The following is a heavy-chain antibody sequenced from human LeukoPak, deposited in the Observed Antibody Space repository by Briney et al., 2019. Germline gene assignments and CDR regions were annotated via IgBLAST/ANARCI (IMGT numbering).Heavy chain of an antibody. CDR1: GFTFSSYA. V-gene: IGHV3-74*01. J-gene: IGHJ4*02. Sequence: GGSLRLSCAASGFTFSSYAMSWVRQAPGEGLVWVSRINRDGSSTSYADSVKDRFNISRDNAKNTLYLQMNSLRAEDTAVYYCARGGGYSYGSFDYWGQGTLVTVSS. CDR3: ARGGGYSYGSFDY. D-gene: IGHD5-18*01. CDR2: INRDGSST.